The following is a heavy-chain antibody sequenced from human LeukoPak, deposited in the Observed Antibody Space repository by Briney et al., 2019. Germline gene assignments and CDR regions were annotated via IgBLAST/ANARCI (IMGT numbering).Heavy chain of an antibody. Sequence: SQTLSLTCAISGDSVSRTNIAWNWIRQSPSRGLEWLGRTYYRSKWYNDYAVSVQSRIIINPDTSKNQFSLQLNSVTPEDTAVYYCARGWLAFDYWGQGTLVTVSS. D-gene: IGHD6-19*01. CDR3: ARGWLAFDY. V-gene: IGHV6-1*01. CDR2: TYYRSKWYN. CDR1: GDSVSRTNIA. J-gene: IGHJ4*02.